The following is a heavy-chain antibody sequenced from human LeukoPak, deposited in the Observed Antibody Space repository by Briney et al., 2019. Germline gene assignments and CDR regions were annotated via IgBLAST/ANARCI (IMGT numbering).Heavy chain of an antibody. CDR2: ISSSSSYI. CDR3: AGASSSSPGDY. Sequence: GGSLRLSCAASEFTFSSYTMNWVRQAPGKGLEWVSSISSSSSYIYYADSVKGRFTISRDNAKNSLYLQMNSLRAEDTAVYYCAGASSSSPGDYWGQGTLVTVSS. J-gene: IGHJ4*02. D-gene: IGHD6-6*01. V-gene: IGHV3-21*01. CDR1: EFTFSSYT.